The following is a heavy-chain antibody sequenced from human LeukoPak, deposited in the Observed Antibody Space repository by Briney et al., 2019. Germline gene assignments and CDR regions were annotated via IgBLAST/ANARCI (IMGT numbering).Heavy chain of an antibody. CDR1: GGSISSSSYY. J-gene: IGHJ4*02. CDR3: ARTKRTSHYYFDY. D-gene: IGHD2-2*01. V-gene: IGHV4-39*07. Sequence: SETLSLTCTVSGGSISSSSYYWGWIRQPPGKGLEWIGRIYPNGGTNYNPSLKSRATMSVDTSKNQFSLKLTSVTAADTAMYYCARTKRTSHYYFDYWGQGTLATVSS. CDR2: IYPNGGT.